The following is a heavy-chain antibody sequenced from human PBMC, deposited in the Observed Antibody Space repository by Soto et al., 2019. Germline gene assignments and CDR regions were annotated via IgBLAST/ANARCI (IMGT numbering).Heavy chain of an antibody. CDR2: IIPIFDIT. CDR3: ARPDEGGYSSNHHYYYALDV. Sequence: GASVKVSCKASGGTSRSYSISWVRQAPGQGLEWMGGIIPIFDITNYAQKFQGRVTITADESTSTAYMELSSLGSDDTAVYYCARPDEGGYSSNHHYYYALDVWGQGTTVTVSS. V-gene: IGHV1-69*13. J-gene: IGHJ6*02. D-gene: IGHD3-22*01. CDR1: GGTSRSYS.